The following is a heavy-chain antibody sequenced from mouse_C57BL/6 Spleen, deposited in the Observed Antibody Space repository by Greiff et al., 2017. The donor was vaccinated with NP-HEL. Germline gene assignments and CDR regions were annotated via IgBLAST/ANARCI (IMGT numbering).Heavy chain of an antibody. CDR3: ARADGYSAWFAY. Sequence: EVKLVESEGGLVQPGSSMKLSCTASGFTFSDYYMAWVRQVPEKGLEWVANINYDGSSTYYLDSLKSRFIISRDNAKNILYLQMSSLKSEDTATYYCARADGYSAWFAYWGQGTLVTVSA. J-gene: IGHJ3*01. D-gene: IGHD2-3*01. V-gene: IGHV5-16*01. CDR1: GFTFSDYY. CDR2: INYDGSST.